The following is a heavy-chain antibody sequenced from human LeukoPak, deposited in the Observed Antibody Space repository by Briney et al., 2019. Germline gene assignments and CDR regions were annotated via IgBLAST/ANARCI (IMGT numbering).Heavy chain of an antibody. CDR2: IIPIFGTA. J-gene: IGHJ4*02. D-gene: IGHD3-22*01. V-gene: IGHV1-69*05. CDR3: AREGTYYYDSSGYYFDY. CDR1: GGTSSSYA. Sequence: SVKVSCKASGGTSSSYAISWVRQAPGQGLEWMGGIIPIFGTANYAQKFQGRVTVTTDESTSTAYMELSSLRSVDTAVYYCAREGTYYYDSSGYYFDYWGQGTLVTVSS.